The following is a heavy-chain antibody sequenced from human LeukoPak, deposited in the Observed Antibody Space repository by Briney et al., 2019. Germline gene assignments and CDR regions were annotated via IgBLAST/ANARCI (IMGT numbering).Heavy chain of an antibody. CDR3: AREDPYGDSAWFDP. J-gene: IGHJ5*02. Sequence: ASVKVSCKASGYTFTSYAMNWERQAPGQGLEWMGWINTNTGNPTYAQGFTGRFVFSLDTSVSTAYLQISSLKAEDTAVYYCAREDPYGDSAWFDPWGQGTLVTVSS. D-gene: IGHD4-17*01. CDR2: INTNTGNP. CDR1: GYTFTSYA. V-gene: IGHV7-4-1*02.